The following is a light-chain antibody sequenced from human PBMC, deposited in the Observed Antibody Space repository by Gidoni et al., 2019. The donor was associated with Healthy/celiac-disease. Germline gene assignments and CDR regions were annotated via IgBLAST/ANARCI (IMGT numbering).Light chain of an antibody. CDR1: QGISSY. CDR2: AAS. V-gene: IGKV1-8*01. Sequence: AIRMTQSPSSFSASTGDRVPITCRASQGISSYLAWYQQKPGKAPKLLIYAASTLQSGVPSRFSGSGSGTDFTLTISCLQSEDFATYYCQQYYSYPPYTFXXXTKLEIK. J-gene: IGKJ2*01. CDR3: QQYYSYPPYT.